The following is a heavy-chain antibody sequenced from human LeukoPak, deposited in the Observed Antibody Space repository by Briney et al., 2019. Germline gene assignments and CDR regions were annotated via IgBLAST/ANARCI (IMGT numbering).Heavy chain of an antibody. V-gene: IGHV4-39*02. CDR3: ARDTGPPRNATEQKTGTYY. CDR1: GGSITTTNYY. J-gene: IGHJ4*01. D-gene: IGHD7-27*01. Sequence: SETLSLTCTVSGGSITTTNYYWAWIRQPPGERLQWIGSVYYRGNTYSNPSLESRITMSVDTSKDQCSLRLTSVTAADTALYYCARDTGPPRNATEQKTGTYYWGLGTLVTVSS. CDR2: VYYRGNT.